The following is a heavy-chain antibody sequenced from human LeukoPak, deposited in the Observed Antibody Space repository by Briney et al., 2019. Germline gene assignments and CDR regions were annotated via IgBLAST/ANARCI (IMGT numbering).Heavy chain of an antibody. J-gene: IGHJ4*02. CDR2: IYYSGST. CDR1: GGSISSYY. V-gene: IGHV4-59*01. CDR3: ARAPNPTYYDFWSGYLLFDY. D-gene: IGHD3-3*01. Sequence: TASETLSLTCTVSGGSISSYYWSWIRQPPGKGLEWIGYIYYSGSTNYNPSLKSRVTISVVTSKNQFSLKLSSVTAADTAVYYCARAPNPTYYDFWSGYLLFDYWGQGTLVTVSS.